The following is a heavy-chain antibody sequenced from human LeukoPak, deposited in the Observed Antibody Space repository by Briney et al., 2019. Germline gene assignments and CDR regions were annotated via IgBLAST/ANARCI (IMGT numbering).Heavy chain of an antibody. D-gene: IGHD3-16*02. CDR3: AREPYYDYVWGSYRSTYYFDY. Sequence: SETLSLTCTVSGESISTSDYYWGWIRQPPGKGLEWIGSIYYTGNTYHNPSLKSRVTISVDTSKNQFSLKLSSVTAADTAVYYCAREPYYDYVWGSYRSTYYFDYWGQGTLVTVSS. J-gene: IGHJ4*02. CDR1: GESISTSDYY. CDR2: IYYTGNT. V-gene: IGHV4-39*07.